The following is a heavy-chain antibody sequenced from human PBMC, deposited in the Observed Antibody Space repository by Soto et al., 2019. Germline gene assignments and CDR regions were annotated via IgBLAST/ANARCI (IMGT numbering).Heavy chain of an antibody. V-gene: IGHV4-59*12. J-gene: IGHJ6*02. CDR1: GGSFSPNY. CDR2: IYYGGTS. Sequence: SETLSLTCTMSGGSFSPNYWSWIRQPPGKALEWVGYIYYGGTSSYNPSLKSRVTISLDTSKSQVSLRLSSVTAADTAVYYCARGGRYYDIGTGMRGYYYYGMDGWGQGTTDTVSS. D-gene: IGHD3-9*01. CDR3: ARGGRYYDIGTGMRGYYYYGMDG.